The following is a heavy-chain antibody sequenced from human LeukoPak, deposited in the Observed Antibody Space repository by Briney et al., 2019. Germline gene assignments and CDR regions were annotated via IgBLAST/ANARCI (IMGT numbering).Heavy chain of an antibody. J-gene: IGHJ4*02. V-gene: IGHV3-7*01. CDR1: GFTFSNYW. CDR2: IKQDGSEK. CDR3: ASHLRDY. Sequence: GGSPRLSCAASGFTFSNYWMGWVRQAPGKGLEWVANIKQDGSEKYYVDSVKGRFTISRDNAKNSLYLQMNNLRDEDTAVYYCASHLRDYWGQGTLVTVSS.